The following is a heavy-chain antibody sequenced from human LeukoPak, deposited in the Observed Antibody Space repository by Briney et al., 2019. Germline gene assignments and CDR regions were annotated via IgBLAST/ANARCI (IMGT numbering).Heavy chain of an antibody. V-gene: IGHV3-9*01. CDR3: AKDRWYYDILTGYYFDYYYYGMDV. D-gene: IGHD3-9*01. J-gene: IGHJ6*02. Sequence: GGSLRLSCAASGFTFDDYAMHWVRQAPGKGLEWVSGISWNSGSIDYADSVKGRFTISRDNAKNSLYLQMNSLRAEDTAVYYCAKDRWYYDILTGYYFDYYYYGMDVWGQGTTVTVSS. CDR1: GFTFDDYA. CDR2: ISWNSGSI.